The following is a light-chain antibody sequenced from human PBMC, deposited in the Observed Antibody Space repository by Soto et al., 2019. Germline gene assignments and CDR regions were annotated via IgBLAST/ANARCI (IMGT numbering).Light chain of an antibody. J-gene: IGKJ2*01. CDR1: QSISGW. Sequence: DIQMTQSPSTLSASVGDRVTITCRASQSISGWLDWYQQKPGKAPKLLIYNASSLQSGVPSRFSGSGSGTEFTLTIYSLQPDDFATYYCQQSNSYSYTFGQGTKLEIK. CDR3: QQSNSYSYT. CDR2: NAS. V-gene: IGKV1-5*01.